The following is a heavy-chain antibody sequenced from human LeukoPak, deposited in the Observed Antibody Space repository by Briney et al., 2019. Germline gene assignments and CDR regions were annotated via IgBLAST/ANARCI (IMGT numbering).Heavy chain of an antibody. CDR1: GYSFTSYW. V-gene: IGHV5-51*01. Sequence: GESLKISCKGSGYSFTSYWIGWVRQMPGKGLEWMGIIYPGDSDTRYSPSFHGQVSISADKSINTAYLQWGSLKASDTAMYYCARHTPAGAYYDISPDYWGQGTLVTVSS. D-gene: IGHD3-9*01. CDR2: IYPGDSDT. CDR3: ARHTPAGAYYDISPDY. J-gene: IGHJ4*02.